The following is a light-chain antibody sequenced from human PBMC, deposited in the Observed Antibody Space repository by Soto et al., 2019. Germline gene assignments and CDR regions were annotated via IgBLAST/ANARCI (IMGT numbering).Light chain of an antibody. J-gene: IGLJ3*02. Sequence: QSVLTQPPSMSGAPGQRVTISCTGSSSNIGAGYDVHWYQLLPGTAPKLLIYGNTNRPSGVPDRFSGSKSGTSASLAITGLRAEDEADYYCQSHDSSLNSWVFGGGPKVTVL. CDR3: QSHDSSLNSWV. V-gene: IGLV1-40*01. CDR1: SSNIGAGYD. CDR2: GNT.